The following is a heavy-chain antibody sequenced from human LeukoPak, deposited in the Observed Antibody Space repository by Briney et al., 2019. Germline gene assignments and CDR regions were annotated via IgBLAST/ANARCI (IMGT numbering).Heavy chain of an antibody. V-gene: IGHV1-18*04. D-gene: IGHD3-10*01. CDR1: GYTFTGYY. Sequence: ASVKVSCKASGYTFTGYYMHWVRQAPGQGLEWMGWISAYNGNTNYAQKLQGRVTMTTDTSTSTAYMELRSLRSDDTAVYYCARRTYYYGSGSTESYYHYMDVWGKGTTVTVSS. CDR2: ISAYNGNT. J-gene: IGHJ6*03. CDR3: ARRTYYYGSGSTESYYHYMDV.